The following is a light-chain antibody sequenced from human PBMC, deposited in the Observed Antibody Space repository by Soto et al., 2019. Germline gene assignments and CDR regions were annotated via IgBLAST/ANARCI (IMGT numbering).Light chain of an antibody. V-gene: IGKV3-11*01. Sequence: EIVLPQSPATLSLSPGERPKLSCRASQSVSSYLAWYKQKPGQAPRLLIYDASNTATGIPARFSGSGSGTDFTLTISSLEPEEFAVYYCQQRSNWTLTFGGGTKVDIK. J-gene: IGKJ4*01. CDR3: QQRSNWTLT. CDR2: DAS. CDR1: QSVSSY.